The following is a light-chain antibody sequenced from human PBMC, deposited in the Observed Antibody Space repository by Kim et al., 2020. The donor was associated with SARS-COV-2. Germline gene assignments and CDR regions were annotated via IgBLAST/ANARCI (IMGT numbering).Light chain of an antibody. CDR1: QSVSSSH. CDR2: DAS. V-gene: IGKV3-20*01. CDR3: QQYGSSSYT. Sequence: EIVLTQSPGTLSLSPGERATLSCRASQSVSSSHLAWYQQKPGQAPRLLIYDASSRATGIPDRFSGSGSGTDFTLIISRLEPGDFAVYYCQQYGSSSYTFGQGTKLDI. J-gene: IGKJ2*01.